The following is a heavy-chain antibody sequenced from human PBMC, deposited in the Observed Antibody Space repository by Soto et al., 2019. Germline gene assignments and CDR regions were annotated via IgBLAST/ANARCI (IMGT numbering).Heavy chain of an antibody. J-gene: IGHJ4*02. CDR2: ISWDGGST. CDR1: GFTFDDYT. CDR3: AKSPMEVFTMIVVVIRGPSYFDY. Sequence: SGGSLRLSCAASGFTFDDYTMHWVRQAPGKGLEWVSLISWDGGSTYYADSVKGRFTISRDNSKNSLYLQMNSLRTEDTALYYCAKSPMEVFTMIVVVIRGPSYFDYWGQGTLVTVSS. D-gene: IGHD3-22*01. V-gene: IGHV3-43*01.